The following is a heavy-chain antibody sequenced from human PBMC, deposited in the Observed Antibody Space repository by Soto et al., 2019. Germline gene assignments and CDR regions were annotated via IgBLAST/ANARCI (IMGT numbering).Heavy chain of an antibody. D-gene: IGHD2-2*01. Sequence: SETLSLTCAVYGGSFSGYYWSWIRQPPGKGLEWIGEINHSGSTNYNPSLKSRVTISVDTSKNQFSLKLSSVTAADTAVYYCARGGSSHCSSTSCYLYYYYGMDVWGQGTTVTVS. CDR3: ARGGSSHCSSTSCYLYYYYGMDV. CDR2: INHSGST. V-gene: IGHV4-34*01. CDR1: GGSFSGYY. J-gene: IGHJ6*02.